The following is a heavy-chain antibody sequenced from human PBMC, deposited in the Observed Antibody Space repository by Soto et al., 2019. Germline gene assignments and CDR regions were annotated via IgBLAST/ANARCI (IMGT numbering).Heavy chain of an antibody. Sequence: GASVKVSCKASGYTFTSYDINWVRQATGQGLEWMGWMNPNSGKTGHAQKYQGRATMTRNTSISTVYMEMSSLRSEDTAIYYCARVEAVAGLYNYHGLDVWGQGTAVTVSS. CDR3: ARVEAVAGLYNYHGLDV. CDR2: MNPNSGKT. D-gene: IGHD6-19*01. V-gene: IGHV1-8*02. CDR1: GYTFTSYD. J-gene: IGHJ6*02.